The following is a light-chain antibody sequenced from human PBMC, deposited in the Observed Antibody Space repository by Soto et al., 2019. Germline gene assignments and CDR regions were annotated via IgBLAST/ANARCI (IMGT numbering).Light chain of an antibody. CDR1: QSVSSN. J-gene: IGKJ2*01. V-gene: IGKV3-15*01. CDR3: QQYNNWPMYT. CDR2: GAS. Sequence: EIVMTQSPATLSVSPGERATLSCRASQSVSSNLAWYQQKPGQAPRLLIYGASTRATGIPDRFSDSGSGTEFTLTISSLQSEDFAFYYCQQYNNWPMYTFGQGTKLEIK.